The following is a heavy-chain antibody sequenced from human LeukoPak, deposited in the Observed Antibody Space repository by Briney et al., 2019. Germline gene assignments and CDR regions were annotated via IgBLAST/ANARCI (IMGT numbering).Heavy chain of an antibody. CDR3: GYGDYVLRGAYY. CDR2: IYYSGST. D-gene: IGHD4-17*01. J-gene: IGHJ4*02. V-gene: IGHV4-39*01. CDR1: GGSISSSTYY. Sequence: SETLSLTCSVSGGSISSSTYYWGWIRQPPGKGLEWIGSIYYSGSTYYNPSLKSRVTLSVDTSKNQFSLKLSSVTAADTAVYYCGYGDYVLRGAYYWGQGTLVTVSS.